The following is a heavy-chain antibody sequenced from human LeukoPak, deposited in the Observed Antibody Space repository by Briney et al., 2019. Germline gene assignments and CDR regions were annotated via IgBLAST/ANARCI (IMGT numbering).Heavy chain of an antibody. CDR3: ARRHHDSSGYYFYYFDY. D-gene: IGHD3-22*01. J-gene: IGHJ4*02. CDR1: GGTFSSYA. V-gene: IGHV1-69*04. CDR2: IIPILGIA. Sequence: ASVKVSCKASGGTFSSYAISWVRQAPGQGLEWMGRIIPILGIANYAQKFQGRVTITADKSTSTAYMELSSLRSEDTAVYYCARRHHDSSGYYFYYFDYWGQGTLVTVSS.